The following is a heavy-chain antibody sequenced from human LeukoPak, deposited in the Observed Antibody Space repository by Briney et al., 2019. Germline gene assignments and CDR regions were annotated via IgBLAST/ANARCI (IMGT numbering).Heavy chain of an antibody. CDR2: ISAYNGNT. Sequence: ASVKVSCKASGHTFTGYYMHWVRQAPGQGLEWMGWISAYNGNTNYAQKLQGGVTMTTDTSTSTAYMGLRSLRSDDTAVYYCARRKGYVPDYYFDYWGQGTLVTVSS. CDR1: GHTFTGYY. J-gene: IGHJ4*02. CDR3: ARRKGYVPDYYFDY. D-gene: IGHD3-10*02. V-gene: IGHV1-18*04.